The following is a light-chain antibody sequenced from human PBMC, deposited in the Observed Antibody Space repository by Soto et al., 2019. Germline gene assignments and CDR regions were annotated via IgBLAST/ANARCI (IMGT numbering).Light chain of an antibody. J-gene: IGLJ1*01. Sequence: QSVVTQPPSASGTPGQRVTISCSGSSSNIGSNTVIWYQQLPGTAPNLLIFGNNQRPSGVPDRFSGSKSGTSASLAISGLQSEDEADYYCATWDDSLNGYVFGTGTKLTVL. CDR1: SSNIGSNT. V-gene: IGLV1-44*01. CDR3: ATWDDSLNGYV. CDR2: GNN.